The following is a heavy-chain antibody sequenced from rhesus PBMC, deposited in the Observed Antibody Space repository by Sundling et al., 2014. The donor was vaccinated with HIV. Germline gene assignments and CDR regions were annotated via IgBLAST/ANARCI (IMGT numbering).Heavy chain of an antibody. D-gene: IGHD3-28*01. J-gene: IGHJ4*01. CDR2: INPRNGNT. CDR1: GYTFTSYY. V-gene: IGHV1-200*01. Sequence: QVQLVQSGAEVKKPGTSVKLSCKVSGYTFTSYYINWVRQAPGEVLEWMGWINPRNGNTDYAQKFQGRVTMTRDTTTDTVYMELNSLRSEDTAVYYCARGWWDYYDSGFFDYWGQGVLVTVSS. CDR3: ARGWWDYYDSGFFDY.